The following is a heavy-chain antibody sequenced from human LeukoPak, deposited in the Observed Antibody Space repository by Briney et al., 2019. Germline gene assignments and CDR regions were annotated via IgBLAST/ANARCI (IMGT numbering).Heavy chain of an antibody. V-gene: IGHV3-48*03. CDR2: ISSSDSTI. Sequence: GGSLRLSCAASGFTFSSYEMHWVRQPPGKGLEWVSYISSSDSTIYYADSVKGRFTISRDNSKNTLYLQMNSLRAEDTAVYYCARHDWFDPWGQGTLVTVSS. J-gene: IGHJ5*02. D-gene: IGHD3-3*01. CDR3: ARHDWFDP. CDR1: GFTFSSYE.